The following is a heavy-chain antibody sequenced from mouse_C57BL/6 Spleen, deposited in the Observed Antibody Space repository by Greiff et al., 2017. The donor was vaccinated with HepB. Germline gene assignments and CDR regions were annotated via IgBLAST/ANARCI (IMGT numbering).Heavy chain of an antibody. CDR1: GYTFTSYD. CDR3: ARYYGSSYNYAMDY. Sequence: QVQLKESGPELVKPGASVKLSCKASGYTFTSYDINWVKQRPGQGLEWIGWIYPRDGSTKYNEKFKGKATLTVDTSSSTAYMELHSLTSEDSAVYFCARYYGSSYNYAMDYWGQGTSDTVSS. V-gene: IGHV1-85*01. J-gene: IGHJ4*01. CDR2: IYPRDGST. D-gene: IGHD1-1*01.